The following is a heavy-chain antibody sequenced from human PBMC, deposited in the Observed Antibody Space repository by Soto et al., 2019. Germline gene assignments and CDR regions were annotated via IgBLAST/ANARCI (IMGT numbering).Heavy chain of an antibody. Sequence: EVQLLESGGGLVQPGGSPRLSCAASGFTFSSYAMSWVRQAPGKGLEWVSAISGSGGYTYYADSVKGRFTISRDNSKNTLYLQMNSLGAEDTAVYYCARRLYCSGSSCHYYYYTMDVWGQGTTVIVSS. CDR3: ARRLYCSGSSCHYYYYTMDV. CDR1: GFTFSSYA. V-gene: IGHV3-23*01. D-gene: IGHD2-15*01. J-gene: IGHJ6*02. CDR2: ISGSGGYT.